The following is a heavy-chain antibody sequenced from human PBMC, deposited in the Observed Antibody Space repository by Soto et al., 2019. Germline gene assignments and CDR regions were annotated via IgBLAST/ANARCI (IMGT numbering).Heavy chain of an antibody. CDR1: GGSFSGYY. CDR3: AGLAVAGTAYDC. J-gene: IGHJ4*02. CDR2: INHSGST. D-gene: IGHD6-19*01. Sequence: SETLSLTCAVYGGSFSGYYWSWIRQPPGKGLEWIGEINHSGSTNYNPSLKSRVTISVDTSKNQFSLKLSSVTAADTAVYYCAGLAVAGTAYDCWGQGTLVTVSS. V-gene: IGHV4-34*01.